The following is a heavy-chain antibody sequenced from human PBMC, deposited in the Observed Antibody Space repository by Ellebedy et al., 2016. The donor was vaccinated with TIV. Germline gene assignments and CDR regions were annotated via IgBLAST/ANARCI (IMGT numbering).Heavy chain of an antibody. CDR3: AKDRGADVDTDTLTD. D-gene: IGHD5-18*01. Sequence: GGSLRLSCAGSGFSFSGYAMSWVRQAPGKGLEWVSGISARAQSTSYAESVKGRFTISRDNSKNTLYLQMSSLRVEDTAPYYCAKDRGADVDTDTLTDWGPGTLVTVSS. CDR2: ISARAQST. CDR1: GFSFSGYA. J-gene: IGHJ4*02. V-gene: IGHV3-23*01.